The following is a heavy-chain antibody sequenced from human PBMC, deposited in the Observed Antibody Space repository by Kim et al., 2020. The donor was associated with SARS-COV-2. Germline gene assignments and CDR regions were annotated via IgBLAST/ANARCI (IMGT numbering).Heavy chain of an antibody. CDR2: IYYSGST. D-gene: IGHD4-17*01. CDR3: ARHNTVTLDHDAFDI. J-gene: IGHJ3*02. V-gene: IGHV4-39*01. CDR1: GGSISSSSYY. Sequence: SETLSLTCTVSGGSISSSSYYWGWIRQPPGKGLEWIGSIYYSGSTYYNPSLKSRVTISVDTSKNQFSLKLSSVTAADTAVYYCARHNTVTLDHDAFDIWGQGTMVTVSS.